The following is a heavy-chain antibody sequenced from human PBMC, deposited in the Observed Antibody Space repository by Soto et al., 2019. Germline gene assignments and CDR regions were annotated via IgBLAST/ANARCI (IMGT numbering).Heavy chain of an antibody. J-gene: IGHJ3*02. V-gene: IGHV3-23*01. CDR3: AHPRGYGVFDAYDI. CDR2: ISGSGSDT. CDR1: GFTFSTYA. Sequence: EVQLLESGGGLVQPGGSLRLSCAASGFTFSTYAMSWVRQAPGKGLGWVSAISGSGSDTYHADSVKGRFTISRDNSISTLFLQMNSLRTEDTAVYYCAHPRGYGVFDAYDIWGQGALVTVSS. D-gene: IGHD2-8*01.